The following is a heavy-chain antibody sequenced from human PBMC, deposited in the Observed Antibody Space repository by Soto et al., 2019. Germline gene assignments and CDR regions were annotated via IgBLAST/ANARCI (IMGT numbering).Heavy chain of an antibody. V-gene: IGHV3-7*01. D-gene: IGHD4-4*01. Sequence: PGGSLRLSCAASGFTFSTYWMSWVRQAPGKGLEWVANTDQDESEKNFVDSVKGRFTISRDNAKNSLYLQMNSLRAEDTAVYYCERDRGYSTFDYWGQGALVTVSS. CDR3: ERDRGYSTFDY. CDR2: TDQDESEK. J-gene: IGHJ4*02. CDR1: GFTFSTYW.